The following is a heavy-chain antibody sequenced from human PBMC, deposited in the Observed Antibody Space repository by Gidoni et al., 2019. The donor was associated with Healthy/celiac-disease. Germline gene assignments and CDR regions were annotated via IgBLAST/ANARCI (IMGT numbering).Heavy chain of an antibody. CDR1: GFPFSSYS. J-gene: IGHJ6*03. CDR2: MSSSRSDI. CDR3: ERVGYDYDYYYMDV. Sequence: EVQLVESGGGLVKPGGSLRLSCAASGFPFSSYSMNWVRQSPGKGREWVSSMSSSRSDIDYADSVKGRFTRSRDNAKNSLYRQMNSLRAEDTAVYYCERVGYDYDYYYMDVGGKGTTVTVSS. V-gene: IGHV3-21*01. D-gene: IGHD5-12*01.